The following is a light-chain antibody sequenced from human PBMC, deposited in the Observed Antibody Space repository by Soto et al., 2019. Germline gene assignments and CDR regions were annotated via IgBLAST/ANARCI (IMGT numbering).Light chain of an antibody. J-gene: IGLJ1*01. V-gene: IGLV2-14*01. CDR3: SSYTSGSTLFV. Sequence: QSALTQPASVSGSPGQSITISCTGTSSDVGGYDSVSWYQHHPGKAPELIIYQVSNRPSGVSDRFSGSKSGNTAFLTVSGLQAEDEADYYCSSYTSGSTLFVFGTGTKLTVL. CDR2: QVS. CDR1: SSDVGGYDS.